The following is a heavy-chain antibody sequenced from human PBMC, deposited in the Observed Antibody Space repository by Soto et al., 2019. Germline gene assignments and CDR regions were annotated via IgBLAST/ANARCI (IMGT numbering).Heavy chain of an antibody. CDR3: ARVSDYYDSSGYYPNFDY. CDR2: IIPIFGTA. V-gene: IGHV1-69*13. J-gene: IGHJ4*02. Sequence: ASVKVSCKASGGTFSSYAISWVRQAPGQGLEWMGGIIPIFGTANYAQKFQGRVTITADESTSTAYMELSSLRSEDTAVYYCARVSDYYDSSGYYPNFDYWGQGTLVTVSS. D-gene: IGHD3-22*01. CDR1: GGTFSSYA.